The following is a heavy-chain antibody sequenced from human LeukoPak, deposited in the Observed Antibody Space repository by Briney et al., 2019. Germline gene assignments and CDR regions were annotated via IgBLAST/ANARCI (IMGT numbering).Heavy chain of an antibody. J-gene: IGHJ4*02. CDR3: AKGYCGITSCYSGLV. Sequence: GGSLRLSCAASGFTFSSYAMHWVRQAPGKGLEWVAVISYDGSNKYYADSVKGRFTISRDNSKNTLYLQMNSLRAEDTAVYYCAKGYCGITSCYSGLVWGQGTLVTVSS. CDR2: ISYDGSNK. D-gene: IGHD2-2*01. V-gene: IGHV3-30-3*01. CDR1: GFTFSSYA.